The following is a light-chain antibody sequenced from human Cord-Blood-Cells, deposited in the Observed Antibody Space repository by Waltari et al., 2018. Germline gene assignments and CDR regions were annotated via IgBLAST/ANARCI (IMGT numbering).Light chain of an antibody. CDR1: QGISSY. Sequence: AIRMTQSPSSLSASTGDRVTITCRASQGISSYLAWYQQKPGKAPKLLIYAASNLQSGVPSRFSGSGSGTDFTRTISCLQSEDFATYYCQQYYSYPFLFGPGTKVDIK. V-gene: IGKV1-8*01. CDR2: AAS. CDR3: QQYYSYPFL. J-gene: IGKJ3*01.